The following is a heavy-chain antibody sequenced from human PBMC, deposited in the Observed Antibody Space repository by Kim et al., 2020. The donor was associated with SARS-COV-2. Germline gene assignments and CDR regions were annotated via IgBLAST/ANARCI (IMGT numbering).Heavy chain of an antibody. CDR2: INHSGST. V-gene: IGHV4-34*01. Sequence: SETLSLTCAVYGGSFSGYYWSWIRQPPGKGLEWIGEINHSGSTNYNPSLKSRVTISVDTSKNQFSLKLSSVTAADTAVYYCARGFRGRLRFDPWGQGTLVTVSS. CDR1: GGSFSGYY. J-gene: IGHJ5*02. CDR3: ARGFRGRLRFDP.